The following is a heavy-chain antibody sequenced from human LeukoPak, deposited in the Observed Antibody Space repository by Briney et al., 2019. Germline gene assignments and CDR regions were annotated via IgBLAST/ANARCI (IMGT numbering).Heavy chain of an antibody. CDR2: IIPILGIA. CDR3: ARDQKIHYYYYGMDV. CDR1: GGTFSSYA. V-gene: IGHV1-69*04. D-gene: IGHD5-18*01. J-gene: IGHJ6*02. Sequence: GASVKVSCKASGGTFSSYAISWVRQAPGQGLEWMGRIIPILGIANYAQKFQGRVTITADKSTSTAYMELSSLRSEDTAVYYCARDQKIHYYYYGMDVWGQGTTVTVSS.